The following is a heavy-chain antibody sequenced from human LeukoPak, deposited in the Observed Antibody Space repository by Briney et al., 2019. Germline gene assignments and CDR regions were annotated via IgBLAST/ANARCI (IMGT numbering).Heavy chain of an antibody. V-gene: IGHV3-23*01. CDR2: ISGSGGST. D-gene: IGHD6-19*01. J-gene: IGHJ4*02. CDR3: AKAGYSSGWYIGYYFDY. Sequence: PGGSLRLSCAASGFTFSSYAMSWVRQAPGKGLEWVSAISGSGGSTYYADSVKGRFTISRDNSKNTLYLQMNSLRAEDTAVYYCAKAGYSSGWYIGYYFDYWGQGTLVTVSS. CDR1: GFTFSSYA.